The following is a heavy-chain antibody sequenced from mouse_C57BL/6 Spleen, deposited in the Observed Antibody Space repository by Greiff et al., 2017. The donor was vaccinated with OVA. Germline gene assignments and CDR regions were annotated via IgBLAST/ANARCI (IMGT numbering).Heavy chain of an antibody. CDR2: ISGGGGNT. Sequence: EVMLVESGGGLVKPGGSLKLPCAASGFTFSSYTMSWVRQTPEKRLEWVATISGGGGNTYYPDSVKGRFTISRDNAKNTLYLQMSSLRSEDTALYYCARLGYYYGSSDGFAYWGQGTLVTVSA. CDR3: ARLGYYYGSSDGFAY. J-gene: IGHJ3*01. CDR1: GFTFSSYT. D-gene: IGHD1-1*01. V-gene: IGHV5-9*01.